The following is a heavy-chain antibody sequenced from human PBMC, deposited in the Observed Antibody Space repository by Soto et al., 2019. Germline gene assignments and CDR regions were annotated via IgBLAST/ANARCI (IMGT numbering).Heavy chain of an antibody. CDR3: SISPADCDY. J-gene: IGHJ4*02. V-gene: IGHV1-46*03. CDR2: INPSGGGT. Sequence: QVQLVQSGAEVKKPGASVKVSCKTSGYTFTKYYIHWVRQAPGQGLEWMGIINPSGGGTRYAQKFQGRVTMTRDTSTSTVYMELSSLRSDDTAVYYCSISPADCDYWGRGSLVTVSS. CDR1: GYTFTKYY.